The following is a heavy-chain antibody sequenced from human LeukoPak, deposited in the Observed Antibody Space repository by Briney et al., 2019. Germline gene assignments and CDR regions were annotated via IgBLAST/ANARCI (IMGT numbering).Heavy chain of an antibody. CDR2: IYYSGST. CDR3: ARTANTAMVTAFDI. D-gene: IGHD5-18*01. CDR1: GGSISSYY. V-gene: IGHV4-59*12. Sequence: PSETLSLTCTVSGGSISSYYWSWIRQPPGKGLEWIGYIYYSGSTNYNPSLKSRVTISVDTSKNQFSLKLSSVTAADTAMYYCARTANTAMVTAFDIWGQGTMVTVSS. J-gene: IGHJ3*02.